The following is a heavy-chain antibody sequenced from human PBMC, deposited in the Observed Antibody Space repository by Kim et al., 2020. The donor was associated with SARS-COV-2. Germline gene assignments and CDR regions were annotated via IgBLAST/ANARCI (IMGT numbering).Heavy chain of an antibody. CDR3: ARGLGRIAVAPGDDAFDI. J-gene: IGHJ3*02. D-gene: IGHD6-19*01. Sequence: ASVKVSCKASGYTFTSYGISWVRQAPGQGLEWMGWISAYNGNTNYAQKLQGRVTMTTDTSTSTAYMELRSLRSDDTAVYYCARGLGRIAVAPGDDAFDIWGQGTMVTVSS. CDR1: GYTFTSYG. CDR2: ISAYNGNT. V-gene: IGHV1-18*04.